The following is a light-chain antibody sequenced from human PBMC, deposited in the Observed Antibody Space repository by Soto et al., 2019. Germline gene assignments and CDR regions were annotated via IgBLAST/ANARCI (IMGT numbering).Light chain of an antibody. CDR1: QRISRH. CDR2: DAS. Sequence: EIVITQSPATLSVSPGESATLSCRASQRISRHLAWYQETPGQAPRLLXYDASTRATAIPARFSGSGSETEFTLTISSLQSEDSAVYYCQQYNNWPPWTFGQGTKVDIK. J-gene: IGKJ1*01. CDR3: QQYNNWPPWT. V-gene: IGKV3-15*01.